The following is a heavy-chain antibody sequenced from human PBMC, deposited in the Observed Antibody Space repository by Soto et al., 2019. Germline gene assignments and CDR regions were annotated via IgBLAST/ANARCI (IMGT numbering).Heavy chain of an antibody. Sequence: ASVKVSCKASGGTFSSYAISWVRQAPGQGLEWMGWINPDSGGTNYAQKFQGRVTMTRDTSISTAYMELSRLRSDDTAVYYCARDLDSSGWYAFDIWGQGTMVTVSS. CDR1: GGTFSSYA. D-gene: IGHD6-19*01. J-gene: IGHJ3*02. CDR2: INPDSGGT. CDR3: ARDLDSSGWYAFDI. V-gene: IGHV1-2*02.